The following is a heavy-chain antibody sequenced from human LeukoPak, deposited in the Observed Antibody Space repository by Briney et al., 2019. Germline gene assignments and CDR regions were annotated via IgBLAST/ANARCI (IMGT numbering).Heavy chain of an antibody. V-gene: IGHV3-15*01. CDR2: IKSKTDGGTR. J-gene: IGHJ4*02. CDR3: TTVAYSSNWAPFDS. D-gene: IGHD6-13*01. Sequence: GSLRLSCAASGFIFSSAWMSWVRQTPGKGLEWVGRIKSKTDGGTRDYAAPVKGRFTISRDDAKNTLYLQMNSLKTEDTAVYYCTTVAYSSNWAPFDSWGQGSLVTVSS. CDR1: GFIFSSAW.